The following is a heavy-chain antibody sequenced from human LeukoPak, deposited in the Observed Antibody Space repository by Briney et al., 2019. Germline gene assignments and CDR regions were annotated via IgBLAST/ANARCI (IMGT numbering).Heavy chain of an antibody. CDR2: INTDGSIT. Sequence: QPGGSLRLSCAASGFTFSDYWIHWVRQAPGKGLVWVSRINTDGSITNYADSVKGRFFISRDNAKNTLYLQMSSLRAEDTAVYYCARDRGPRTGFMVREAYDYWGQGTLVTVSS. D-gene: IGHD3-10*01. CDR3: ARDRGPRTGFMVREAYDY. J-gene: IGHJ4*02. CDR1: GFTFSDYW. V-gene: IGHV3-74*01.